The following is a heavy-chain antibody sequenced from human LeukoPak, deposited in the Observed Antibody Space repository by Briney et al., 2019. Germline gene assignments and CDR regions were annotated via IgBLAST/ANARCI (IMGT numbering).Heavy chain of an antibody. CDR1: GFTFSSYA. CDR2: ISGSGGST. V-gene: IGHV3-23*01. J-gene: IGHJ4*02. Sequence: GGSLRLSCAATGFTFSSYAMSWVRQAPGKGLEWVSAISGSGGSTYYADTVKGRFTTSRDNSKNTLYLQMNSLRAEDTAVCYCAKLKVGAMGYWGQGTLVTVSS. CDR3: AKLKVGAMGY. D-gene: IGHD1-26*01.